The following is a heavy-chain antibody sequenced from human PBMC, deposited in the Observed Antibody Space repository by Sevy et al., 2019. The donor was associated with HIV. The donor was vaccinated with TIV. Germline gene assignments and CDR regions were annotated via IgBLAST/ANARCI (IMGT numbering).Heavy chain of an antibody. V-gene: IGHV3-7*01. D-gene: IGHD3-22*01. J-gene: IGHJ6*02. Sequence: GGSLRLSCIGSGFSFSYYGIHWVRQAPGKGLEWVANINQDGSEKYHLDSVKGRFTISRDNAKNSLSLQMNSLRAEDSSVYFCARVSSIYYDRGYFYAMDVWGQGTTVTVSS. CDR2: INQDGSEK. CDR1: GFSFSYYG. CDR3: ARVSSIYYDRGYFYAMDV.